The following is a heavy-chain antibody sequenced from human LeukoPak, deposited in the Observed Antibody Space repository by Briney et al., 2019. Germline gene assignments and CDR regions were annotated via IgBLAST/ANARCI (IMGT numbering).Heavy chain of an antibody. J-gene: IGHJ1*01. CDR2: YSNSGST. Sequence: PSETLSLTCAVYGGSFSGYYWSGLPGPPGKGREWIGEYSNSGSTNYNTPLKSRVTIPVDTSKNLFSLTLNSVTTQEPAVFYLSRGPSSAMGCQHWRQRTLVTV. D-gene: IGHD6-19*01. CDR3: SRGPSSAMGCQH. CDR1: GGSFSGYY. V-gene: IGHV4-34*01.